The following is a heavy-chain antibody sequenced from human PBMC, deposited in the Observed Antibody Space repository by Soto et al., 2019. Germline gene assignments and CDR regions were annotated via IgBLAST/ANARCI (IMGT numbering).Heavy chain of an antibody. D-gene: IGHD3-22*01. V-gene: IGHV4-34*01. CDR2: INHSGST. CDR1: GGSFSGYY. J-gene: IGHJ4*02. CDR3: ARRTMIVVVVFDY. Sequence: PSETLSLTCAVYGGSFSGYYWSWIRQPPGKGLEWIGEINHSGSTNYNPSLKSRVTISVDTSKNQFSLKLSSVTAADTAVYYCARRTMIVVVVFDYWGQGTLVTVSS.